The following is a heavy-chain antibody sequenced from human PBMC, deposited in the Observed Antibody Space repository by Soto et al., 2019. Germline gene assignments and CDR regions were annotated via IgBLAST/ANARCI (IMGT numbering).Heavy chain of an antibody. CDR2: INAGNGNT. Sequence: GESLKISCKGSGYSFTSYWIGWVRQAPGQRLEWMGWINAGNGNTKYSQKFQGRVTITRDTSASTAYIELSSLRSEDTAVYYCARAGSSSNHYFDYWGQGTLVTVSS. CDR3: ARAGSSSNHYFDY. D-gene: IGHD6-6*01. J-gene: IGHJ4*02. CDR1: GYSFTSYW. V-gene: IGHV1-3*01.